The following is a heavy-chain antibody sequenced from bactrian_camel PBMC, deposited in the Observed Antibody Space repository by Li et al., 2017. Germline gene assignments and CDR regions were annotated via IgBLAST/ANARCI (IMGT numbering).Heavy chain of an antibody. CDR3: ATDRGLTWYAGNWCLKIVYDY. Sequence: VQLVESGGGSVQAGGSLRLSCGISRWTYSTYSIGWFRQNSGKEREGIASIGRDGGTAYAESVKGRFTISKDNAESTVYLETNSLKSEDTAMYYCATDRGLTWYAGNWCLKIVYDYWGQGTQVTVS. D-gene: IGHD6*01. CDR2: IGRDGGT. V-gene: IGHV3-3*01. J-gene: IGHJ4*01. CDR1: RWTYSTYS.